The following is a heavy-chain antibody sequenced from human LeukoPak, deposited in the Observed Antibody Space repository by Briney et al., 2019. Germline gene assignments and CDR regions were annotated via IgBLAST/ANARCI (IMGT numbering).Heavy chain of an antibody. Sequence: ASVKVSCKTSGYTFTGYYMRWVRQAPGHGLEWMGWINLNSGGTNYAQNFQGRVTMTRDTSITTVYLELSRLRSDDTAVYYCARDEGISGTTFDYWGQGTVVAVSS. D-gene: IGHD1-7*01. CDR1: GYTFTGYY. V-gene: IGHV1-2*02. CDR2: INLNSGGT. J-gene: IGHJ4*02. CDR3: ARDEGISGTTFDY.